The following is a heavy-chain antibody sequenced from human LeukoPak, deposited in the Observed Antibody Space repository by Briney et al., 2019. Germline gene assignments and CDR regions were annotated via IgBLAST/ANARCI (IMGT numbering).Heavy chain of an antibody. J-gene: IGHJ5*02. CDR1: GYPFTSYN. CDR3: ARDSLYYYDSSGTNWFDP. CDR2: MNTNSGNT. D-gene: IGHD3-22*01. V-gene: IGHV1-8*01. Sequence: ASVKVSCKASGYPFTSYNVNWVRQATGQGLEWMGWMNTNSGNTGYSQNFQGRVTITADESTSTAYMELSSLRSEDTAVYYCARDSLYYYDSSGTNWFDPWGQGTLVTVSS.